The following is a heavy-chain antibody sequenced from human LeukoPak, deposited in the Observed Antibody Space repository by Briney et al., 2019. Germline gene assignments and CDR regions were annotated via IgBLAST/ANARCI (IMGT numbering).Heavy chain of an antibody. J-gene: IGHJ3*01. CDR3: AKEVGWFNAFDV. CDR2: ISSVGHTN. Sequence: SCKASGYTFTGYYMHWVRQAPGKGLEWVTAISSVGHTNKSADSVKGRFTISRDNSKNTLYLQMHSLREDDTAVYYCAKEVGWFNAFDVWGQGTMVTVSS. D-gene: IGHD3-10*01. V-gene: IGHV3-30*18. CDR1: GYTFTGYY.